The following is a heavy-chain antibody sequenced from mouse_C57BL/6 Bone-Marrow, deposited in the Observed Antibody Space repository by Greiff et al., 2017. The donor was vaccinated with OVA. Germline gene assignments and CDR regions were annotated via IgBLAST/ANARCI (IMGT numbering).Heavy chain of an antibody. CDR1: GYTFTDYA. D-gene: IGHD4-1*01. V-gene: IGHV1-67*01. J-gene: IGHJ1*03. CDR2: ISTYYGDA. CDR3: ARGPLGWYFDV. Sequence: VKLVESGPELVRPGVSVKISCKGSGYTFTDYAMHWVKQSHAKSLGWIGVISTYYGDASYNQKFKDKATMTVDKSSSTAYMELARLTSEDSAVYYWARGPLGWYFDVWGTGTTVTVSS.